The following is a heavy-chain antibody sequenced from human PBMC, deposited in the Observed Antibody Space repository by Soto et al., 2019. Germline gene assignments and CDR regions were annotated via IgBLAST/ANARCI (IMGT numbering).Heavy chain of an antibody. D-gene: IGHD3-16*02. V-gene: IGHV3-7*01. J-gene: IGHJ4*02. Sequence: EVQLVESGGGLVQPGGSLRLSCAASGFTFSDYWMSWVRQAPGKGLEWVANIKQDGSETYYVDSVKGRFTISRDNAKNPLYLQMNSASAEDTAVYYRCYRNSSNGNWGQGALVTVSS. CDR1: GFTFSDYW. CDR2: IKQDGSET. CDR3: CYRNSSNGN.